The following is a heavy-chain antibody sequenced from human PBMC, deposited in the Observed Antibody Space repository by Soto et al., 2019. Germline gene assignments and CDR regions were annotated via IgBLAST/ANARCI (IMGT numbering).Heavy chain of an antibody. D-gene: IGHD3-9*01. V-gene: IGHV1-69*01. Sequence: QVQLVQSGAEVRKPGSSVKVSCKASGATFSSHGISWVRQAPGQGLEWMGGIIPILATTNHAQKFEGRVTISADESTYTAYMELSSLRSEDTAVYYCAREGYNVLTGYYVSHTWFDSWGQGTQVTVSS. CDR2: IIPILATT. CDR3: AREGYNVLTGYYVSHTWFDS. J-gene: IGHJ5*01. CDR1: GATFSSHG.